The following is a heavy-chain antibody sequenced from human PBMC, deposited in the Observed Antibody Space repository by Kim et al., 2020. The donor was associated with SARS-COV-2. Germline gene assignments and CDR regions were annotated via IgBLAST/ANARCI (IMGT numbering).Heavy chain of an antibody. CDR2: IKSKTDGGTT. CDR3: TTDWWHSHSDLTYSSY. CDR1: GFTFSNAW. J-gene: IGHJ4*02. V-gene: IGHV3-15*01. Sequence: GGSLRLSCAASGFTFSNAWMSWVRQAPGKGLEWVGRIKSKTDGGTTDYAAPVKGRFTISRDDSKNTLYLQMNSLKTEDTAVYYCTTDWWHSHSDLTYSSYWGQGTLVTVSS. D-gene: IGHD2-15*01.